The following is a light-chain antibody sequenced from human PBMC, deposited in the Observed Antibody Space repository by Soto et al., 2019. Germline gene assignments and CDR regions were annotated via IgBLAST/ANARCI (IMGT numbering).Light chain of an antibody. CDR2: AAS. CDR3: QHLDSYST. CDR1: QGISSY. J-gene: IGKJ5*01. V-gene: IGKV1-9*01. Sequence: DIQLTQSPSFLSACVGDRVTITCRASQGISSYLAWYQQKPGKAPKLLIYAASTLQSGVPSRFSGSGSGTEFTLTISSLQPEDFATYYCQHLDSYSTFGQGTRLEIK.